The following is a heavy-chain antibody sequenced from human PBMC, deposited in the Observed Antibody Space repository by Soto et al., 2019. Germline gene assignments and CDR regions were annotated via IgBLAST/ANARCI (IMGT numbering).Heavy chain of an antibody. D-gene: IGHD6-13*01. J-gene: IGHJ4*02. CDR2: ISGSGDST. V-gene: IGHV3-23*01. CDR3: ARRSSSWYFDY. CDR1: GFTFSNYA. Sequence: EVQLLESGGGLVQPGGSLRLSCAASGFTFSNYAMNWVRQAPGKGLEWVSAISGSGDSTYYADSVKGRFTISRDNSKNTLYLQMNSLSGEDTAVYYCARRSSSWYFDYWGQGTLVTVSS.